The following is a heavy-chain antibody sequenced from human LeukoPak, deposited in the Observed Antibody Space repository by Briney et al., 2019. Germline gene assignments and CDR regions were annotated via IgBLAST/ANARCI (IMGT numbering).Heavy chain of an antibody. CDR1: GGSISSYY. Sequence: PSETLSLTCTVSGGSISSYYWSWIRQPPGKGLEWIGYIYYSGSTNYNPSLKSRVTISVDTSKNQFSLKLSSVTAADTAVYYCARHDSSGWKYYFDYWGQGTLVTVSS. V-gene: IGHV4-59*08. J-gene: IGHJ4*02. CDR2: IYYSGST. D-gene: IGHD6-19*01. CDR3: ARHDSSGWKYYFDY.